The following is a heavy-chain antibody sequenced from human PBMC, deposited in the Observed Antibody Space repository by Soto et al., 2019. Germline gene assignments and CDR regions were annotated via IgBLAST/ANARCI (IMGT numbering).Heavy chain of an antibody. CDR3: AKSIAPARIQFDY. V-gene: IGHV3-23*01. J-gene: IGHJ4*02. D-gene: IGHD1-1*01. Sequence: GAALRLSCAASGFTFSSYAMSWVRQAPGKGLEWVSAISGSGGSTYYADSVKCRFTISRDNSKNTLYLQMNSPRVEDTAVYYCAKSIAPARIQFDYWGQGTLVTVSA. CDR1: GFTFSSYA. CDR2: ISGSGGST.